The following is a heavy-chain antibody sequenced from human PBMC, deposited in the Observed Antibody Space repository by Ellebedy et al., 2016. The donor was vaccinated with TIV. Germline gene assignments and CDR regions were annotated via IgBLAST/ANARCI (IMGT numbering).Heavy chain of an antibody. CDR2: INEDGTKK. V-gene: IGHV3-7*01. CDR3: SRAIYGAFYL. Sequence: GESLKISCTASEFALTNYWMTWVRQAPGKGLEWVANINEDGTKKHYVDSVKGRFTISRDNAGNSLYLQMNSLGAEDTAVYYCSRAIYGAFYLWGRGNLGNV. CDR1: EFALTNYW. D-gene: IGHD4-17*01. J-gene: IGHJ2*01.